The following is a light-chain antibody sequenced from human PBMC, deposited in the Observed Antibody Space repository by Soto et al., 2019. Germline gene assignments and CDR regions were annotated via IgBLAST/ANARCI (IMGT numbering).Light chain of an antibody. J-gene: IGLJ7*01. CDR1: SSNIGGNT. V-gene: IGLV1-44*01. CDR3: AAWDDSLNRPV. Sequence: QSVLTQPTSASGTPGQRVTSSCSGSSSNIGGNTVNWYQEIPGTAPKLLIYSNSQRPSGVPDRFSGSKSGSSASLAISGLQSEDEADYYCAAWDDSLNRPVFGGGTQLTVL. CDR2: SNS.